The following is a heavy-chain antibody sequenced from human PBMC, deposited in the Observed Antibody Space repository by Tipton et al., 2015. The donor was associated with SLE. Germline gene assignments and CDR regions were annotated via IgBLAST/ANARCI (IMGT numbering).Heavy chain of an antibody. Sequence: QLVQSGVEVKKPGASVKVSCKASGYTFTSYGISWVRQAPGQGLEWMGWISAYNGNTNYAQKLQGRVTMTTDTSTSTAYMELRSLRSDDTAVYDCARAGGDYDSSGYQGDAFDIWGQGTMVTVSS. CDR3: ARAGGDYDSSGYQGDAFDI. CDR2: ISAYNGNT. V-gene: IGHV1-18*01. J-gene: IGHJ3*02. D-gene: IGHD3-22*01. CDR1: GYTFTSYG.